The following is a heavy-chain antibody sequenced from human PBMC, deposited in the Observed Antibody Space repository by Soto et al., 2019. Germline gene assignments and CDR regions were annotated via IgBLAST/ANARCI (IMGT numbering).Heavy chain of an antibody. D-gene: IGHD2-2*01. V-gene: IGHV3-21*01. CDR3: ARRRSSNTNMDY. CDR1: GFTFSSYS. J-gene: IGHJ4*02. Sequence: EVQLVESGGGLVKPGGSLRLSCAASGFTFSSYSMNWVRQAPGKGLEWASSISSSGGSISYADSVKGRFTISRDNAKNSLYLQMDSLRAEDTAVYYCARRRSSNTNMDYWGQGTLVTVSS. CDR2: ISSSGGSI.